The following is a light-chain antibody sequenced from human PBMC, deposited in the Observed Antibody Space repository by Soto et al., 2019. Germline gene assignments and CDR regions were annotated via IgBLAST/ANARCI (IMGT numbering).Light chain of an antibody. CDR1: QSVSSY. CDR2: DAP. Sequence: EIVLKQSPATLSLSPGERATLSCRASQSVSSYLAWYQQKPGQAPRLLIYDAPNRATGIPARFSGSGSGTDYTLTISSLEPEDFAVYYCQQRSNWLTFGQGTKVDIK. J-gene: IGKJ1*01. CDR3: QQRSNWLT. V-gene: IGKV3-11*01.